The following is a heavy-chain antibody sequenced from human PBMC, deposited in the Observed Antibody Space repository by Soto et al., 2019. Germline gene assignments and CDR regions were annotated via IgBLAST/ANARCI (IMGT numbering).Heavy chain of an antibody. CDR1: GFTFINFH. J-gene: IGHJ4*02. CDR2: ISGNGINT. V-gene: IGHV3-64D*06. D-gene: IGHD4-17*01. Sequence: EVQLVESGGGLVQPGGSLRLSCSASGFTFINFHMHWVRQAPGKGLEYVSVISGNGINTHYADSVKGRFTISRDNSKQTLSLKRSSRRPEDTAMYYCVKGAYGGAYGYWGQGPLVTVPS. CDR3: VKGAYGGAYGY.